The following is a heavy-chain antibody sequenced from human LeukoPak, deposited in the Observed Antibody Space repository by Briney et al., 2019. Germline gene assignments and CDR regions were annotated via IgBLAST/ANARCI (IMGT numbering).Heavy chain of an antibody. CDR3: ARKNYGGTDV. V-gene: IGHV1-18*01. Sequence: ASVKVSCKASGYIFSSYGLSWVRQAPGQGLEWMGWIIPSNSKANYAQKFQGRVTMTTDTSTRTAYMELSSLRSDDTAVYYCARKNYGGTDVWGQGTTVTVS. D-gene: IGHD1-14*01. CDR2: IIPSNSKA. J-gene: IGHJ6*02. CDR1: GYIFSSYG.